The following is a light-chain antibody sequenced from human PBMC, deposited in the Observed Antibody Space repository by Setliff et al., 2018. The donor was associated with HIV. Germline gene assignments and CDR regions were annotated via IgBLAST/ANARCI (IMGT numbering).Light chain of an antibody. CDR3: CSYAGSDTYV. CDR2: DVS. Sequence: QSALAQPASVSGSPGQSITISCTGTSSDVGGYSFVSWYQQHPGKAPKLMIYDVSERPSGVSNRFSGSKSGNTASLTISGLQAEDEADYYCCSYAGSDTYVFGTGTKVTVL. J-gene: IGLJ1*01. CDR1: SSDVGGYSF. V-gene: IGLV2-23*02.